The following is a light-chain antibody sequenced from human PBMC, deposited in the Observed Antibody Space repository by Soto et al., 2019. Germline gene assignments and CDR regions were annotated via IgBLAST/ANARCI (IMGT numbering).Light chain of an antibody. CDR2: HVS. Sequence: QSVLTQPASVSGAPGQSITISCTGTSNDVGGYKYVSWYQQRPGTAPKLLIHHVSRRPSGVPARFSGSKSGNTASLTVSGLQTEDEADYYCSSYGGFNNVLFGGGTKVTVL. CDR3: SSYGGFNNVL. CDR1: SNDVGGYKY. V-gene: IGLV2-8*01. J-gene: IGLJ2*01.